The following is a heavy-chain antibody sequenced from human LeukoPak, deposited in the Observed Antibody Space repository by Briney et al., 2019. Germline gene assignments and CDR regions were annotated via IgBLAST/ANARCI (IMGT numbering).Heavy chain of an antibody. Sequence: GGSLRLSCAASGFTFSSYAMSWVRQAPGKGLEWVSAISGSGGSTYYADSVKGRFTISRDNSKNTLYLQMNSLRAEDTAVYYCAKSYYYDSIRPAHDAFDIWGQGTMVTVSS. CDR1: GFTFSSYA. D-gene: IGHD3-22*01. CDR2: ISGSGGST. V-gene: IGHV3-23*01. J-gene: IGHJ3*02. CDR3: AKSYYYDSIRPAHDAFDI.